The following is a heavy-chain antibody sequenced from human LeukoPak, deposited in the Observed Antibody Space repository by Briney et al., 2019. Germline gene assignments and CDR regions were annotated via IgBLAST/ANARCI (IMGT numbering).Heavy chain of an antibody. V-gene: IGHV3-30-3*01. CDR2: MSYDGSNK. CDR1: GFTFSSYA. Sequence: GRSLRLSCAASGFTFSSYAMHWVRQAPGKGLEWVAVMSYDGSNKYYADSVKGRFTISRDNSKNTLYLQMNSLRAEDTAVYYCARDRVIVVVPKDYWGQGTLVTVSS. J-gene: IGHJ4*02. D-gene: IGHD3-22*01. CDR3: ARDRVIVVVPKDY.